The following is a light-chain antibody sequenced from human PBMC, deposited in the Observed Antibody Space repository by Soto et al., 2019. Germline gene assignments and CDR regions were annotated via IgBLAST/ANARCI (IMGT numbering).Light chain of an antibody. V-gene: IGKV3-20*01. CDR1: QSVSSNY. Sequence: EIVMTQSPATLSVSPGERATLSCRASQSVSSNYLAWYQQKSGQAPRLLIYGASSRATGIPDRFSGGGSGTDFTLTITRLEPEDFAVYYCHQYGSSPTFGQGTRLEIK. CDR3: HQYGSSPT. CDR2: GAS. J-gene: IGKJ5*01.